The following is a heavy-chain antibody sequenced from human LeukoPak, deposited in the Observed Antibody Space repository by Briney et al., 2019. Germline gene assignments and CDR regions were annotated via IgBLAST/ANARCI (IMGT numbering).Heavy chain of an antibody. V-gene: IGHV5-51*01. D-gene: IGHD6-19*01. Sequence: GESLKISCKGSGYSFTSYWIGWVRQMRGKGLEWMGIIYPGDSDTRYSPFFQGQVTISADKSITTAYLQWSSLKASDTAMYYCARLRKYSSGWYFDYWGQGTLVTVSS. CDR2: IYPGDSDT. CDR1: GYSFTSYW. CDR3: ARLRKYSSGWYFDY. J-gene: IGHJ4*02.